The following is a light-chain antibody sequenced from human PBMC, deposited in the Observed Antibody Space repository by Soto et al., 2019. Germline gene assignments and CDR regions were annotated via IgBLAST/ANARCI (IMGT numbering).Light chain of an antibody. CDR2: DAT. J-gene: IGKJ1*01. CDR1: QSINNY. Sequence: IQLTQSPSSLSASVGDRVAITCRTSQSINNYLNWYQQKPGKAPKVLIYDATRLQSGVPSRFSGGGSGTEFSLTISSLQPEDFATYYCLCYITYPWTFGQGTKVDIK. CDR3: LCYITYPWT. V-gene: IGKV1-39*01.